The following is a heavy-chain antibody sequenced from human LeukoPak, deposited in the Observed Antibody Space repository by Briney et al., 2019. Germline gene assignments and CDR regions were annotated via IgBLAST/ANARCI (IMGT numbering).Heavy chain of an antibody. V-gene: IGHV5-51*01. Sequence: GESLKISCKGSGYSFTSYWIGWVRQMPGKGLEWMGIIYPGDSDTRYSPSFQGQVTISADKSISTAYLRWSSLKASDTAMYYCARTPLPVRYYDSSGYPFDYWGQGTLVTVSS. D-gene: IGHD3-22*01. J-gene: IGHJ4*02. CDR1: GYSFTSYW. CDR3: ARTPLPVRYYDSSGYPFDY. CDR2: IYPGDSDT.